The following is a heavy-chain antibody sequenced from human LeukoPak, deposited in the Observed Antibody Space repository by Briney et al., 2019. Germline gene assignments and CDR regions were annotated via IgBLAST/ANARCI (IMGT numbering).Heavy chain of an antibody. Sequence: GGSLRLSCAASGFTFSSYGMHWVRQAPGKGLEWVSSISSSSSYIYYADSVKGRFTISRDNAKNSLYLQMNSLRAEDTAVYYCARVDLGDYVWFDPWGQGTLVTVSS. V-gene: IGHV3-21*01. D-gene: IGHD4-17*01. CDR3: ARVDLGDYVWFDP. CDR2: ISSSSSYI. CDR1: GFTFSSYG. J-gene: IGHJ5*02.